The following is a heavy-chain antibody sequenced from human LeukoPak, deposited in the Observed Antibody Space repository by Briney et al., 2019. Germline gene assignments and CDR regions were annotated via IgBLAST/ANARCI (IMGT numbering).Heavy chain of an antibody. D-gene: IGHD3-3*01. V-gene: IGHV3-23*01. CDR1: GFTFSSYA. CDR3: AKLVEYYDFWSGYYSNYGIDV. CDR2: ISGSGGST. J-gene: IGHJ6*02. Sequence: GGSLRLSCAASGFTFSSYAMSWVRQAPGKGLERVSAISGSGGSTYYADSVKGRFTISRDNSKNTLYLQMNSLRAEDTAVYYCAKLVEYYDFWSGYYSNYGIDVWGQGTTVTVSS.